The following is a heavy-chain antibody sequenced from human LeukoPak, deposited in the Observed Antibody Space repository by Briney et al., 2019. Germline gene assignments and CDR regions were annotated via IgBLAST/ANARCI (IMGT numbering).Heavy chain of an antibody. CDR2: ISGSGGTT. V-gene: IGHV3-23*01. CDR1: GFTFSNYA. Sequence: PGGSLRLSCATSGFTFSNYAVSWVRQAPGKGLEWVSSISGSGGTTYYADSVKGRFTISRDNSKNTLYLQMNSLRAEDTALYYCAKGPPLTKRGYFDYWGQGALVTVSS. CDR3: AKGPPLTKRGYFDY. D-gene: IGHD4-11*01. J-gene: IGHJ4*02.